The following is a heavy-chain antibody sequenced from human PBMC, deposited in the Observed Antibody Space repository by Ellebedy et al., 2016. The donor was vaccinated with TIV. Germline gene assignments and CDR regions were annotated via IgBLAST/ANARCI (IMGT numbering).Heavy chain of an antibody. J-gene: IGHJ4*02. D-gene: IGHD3-10*01. Sequence: GESLKISCAASGFTFSNYAMHWVRQAPGKGLEWVARIWYDGSNIDYADSVKGRFIISRDNSKKTLYLQMSSLRAEDTAVYYCARRTSYYGSGNTALDSWGQGTLVTVSS. CDR3: ARRTSYYGSGNTALDS. CDR2: IWYDGSNI. V-gene: IGHV3-33*01. CDR1: GFTFSNYA.